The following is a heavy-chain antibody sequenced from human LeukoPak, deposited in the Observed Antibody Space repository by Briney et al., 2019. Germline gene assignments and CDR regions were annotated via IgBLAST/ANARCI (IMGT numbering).Heavy chain of an antibody. D-gene: IGHD2-2*01. CDR1: GFTFSSYA. Sequence: PGGSLRLSCSASGFTFSSYAMHWVRQAPGKGLEYVSAISSNGGSTYYADSEKGRFTISRDNSKNTLYLQMSSLRAEDTAVYYCVGLGYCSSTSCYDLSFWGQGTLVTVSS. CDR3: VGLGYCSSTSCYDLSF. V-gene: IGHV3-64D*06. CDR2: ISSNGGST. J-gene: IGHJ4*02.